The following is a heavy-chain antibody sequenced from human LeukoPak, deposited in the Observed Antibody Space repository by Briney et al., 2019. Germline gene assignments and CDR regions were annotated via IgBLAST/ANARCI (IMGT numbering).Heavy chain of an antibody. J-gene: IGHJ4*02. D-gene: IGHD3-10*01. CDR3: AREAYYGSGSYYNAQDY. V-gene: IGHV1-2*02. Sequence: ASVKVSCRASGYTFTGYYMHWVRQVPGQGLEWMGWINPNSGGTNYAQKFQGRVTMTRDTSISTAYMELSRLRSDDTAVYYCAREAYYGSGSYYNAQDYWGQGTLVTVSS. CDR1: GYTFTGYY. CDR2: INPNSGGT.